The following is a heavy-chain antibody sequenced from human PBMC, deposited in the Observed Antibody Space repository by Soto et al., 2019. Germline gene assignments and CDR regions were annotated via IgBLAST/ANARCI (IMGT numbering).Heavy chain of an antibody. D-gene: IGHD3-10*01. V-gene: IGHV4-31*03. CDR1: GGSISSGGYY. J-gene: IGHJ6*02. CDR2: IYYSGST. CDR3: ARASAGSGSYRFDYYYYGMDV. Sequence: SETLSLTCTVSGGSISSGGYYWSWIRQHPGKGLEWIGYIYYSGSTYYNPSLKSRVTISVDTSKNQFSLRLSSVTAADTAVYYCARASAGSGSYRFDYYYYGMDVWGQGTTVTVSS.